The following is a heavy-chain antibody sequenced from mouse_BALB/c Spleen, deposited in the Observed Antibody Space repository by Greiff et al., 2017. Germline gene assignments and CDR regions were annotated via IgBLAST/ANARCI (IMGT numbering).Heavy chain of an antibody. CDR1: GYTFSSYW. CDR3: ARGTTAGDWFAY. Sequence: QVQLQQSGAELMKPGASVKISCKATGYTFSSYWIEWVKQRPGHGLEWIGEILPGSGSTNYNEKFKGKATFTADTSSNTAYMQLSSLTSEDSAVYDCARGTTAGDWFAYWGQGTLVTVSA. D-gene: IGHD1-2*01. CDR2: ILPGSGST. V-gene: IGHV1-9*01. J-gene: IGHJ3*01.